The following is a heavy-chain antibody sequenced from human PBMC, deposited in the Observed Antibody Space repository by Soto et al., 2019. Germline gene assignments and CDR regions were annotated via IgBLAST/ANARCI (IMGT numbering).Heavy chain of an antibody. CDR2: ISYDGSNK. CDR1: GFTLSSYG. J-gene: IGHJ4*02. V-gene: IGHV3-30*18. D-gene: IGHD3-10*01. CDR3: ANVINRSCGTGY. Sequence: QVQLVESGGGVVQPGRSLRLSCAASGFTLSSYGMHWVRQAPVKGLEWLAVISYDGSNKYYADSVKGRFTISRDNSNNLLYRQINILRSEDTAVYYCANVINRSCGTGYWGQGTLVTVSS.